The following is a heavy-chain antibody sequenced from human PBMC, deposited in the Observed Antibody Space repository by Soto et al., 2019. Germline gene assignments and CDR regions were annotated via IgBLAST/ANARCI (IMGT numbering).Heavy chain of an antibody. CDR1: GFTFSSYG. D-gene: IGHD6-13*01. J-gene: IGHJ4*02. Sequence: SGGGVVQPGRSLRLSCAASGFTFSSYGMHWVRQAPGKGLEWVAVISYDGSNKYYADSVKGRFTISRDNSKNTLYLQMNSLRAEDTAVYYCAKYCGSSSPGDYWGQGTLVTVSS. V-gene: IGHV3-30*18. CDR2: ISYDGSNK. CDR3: AKYCGSSSPGDY.